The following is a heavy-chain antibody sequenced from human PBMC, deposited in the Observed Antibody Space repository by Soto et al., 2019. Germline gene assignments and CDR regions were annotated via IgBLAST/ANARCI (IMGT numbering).Heavy chain of an antibody. CDR2: TYYRSKWYY. J-gene: IGHJ5*02. CDR1: GDSVSSNTAG. V-gene: IGHV6-1*01. D-gene: IGHD3-10*01. Sequence: LSQTLSLTCGISGDSVSSNTAGWSWIRQSPSRGLEWLGRTYYRSKWYYDYGVSVKGRITINPDTSKNQFSLQLNSVTPEDTAVYYCAKGGLVRGGFPGWFDPWGQGFLVTVSS. CDR3: AKGGLVRGGFPGWFDP.